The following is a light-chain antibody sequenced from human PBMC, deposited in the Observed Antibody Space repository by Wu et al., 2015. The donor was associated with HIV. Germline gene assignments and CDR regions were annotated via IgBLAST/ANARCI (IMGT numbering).Light chain of an antibody. CDR3: QQSYSTQFT. J-gene: IGKJ3*01. Sequence: DIQMTQSPSSLSASVGDRVTITCRASQSISSYLNWYQQKPGKAPKLLIYAASSLQSGVPSRFSGSGSGTDFTLTISSLQPEDFATYYCQQSYSTQFTFGPGPSGYQT. CDR1: QSISSY. CDR2: AAS. V-gene: IGKV1-39*01.